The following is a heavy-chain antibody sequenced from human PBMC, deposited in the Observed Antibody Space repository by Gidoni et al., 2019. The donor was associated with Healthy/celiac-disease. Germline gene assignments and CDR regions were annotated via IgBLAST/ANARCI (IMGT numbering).Heavy chain of an antibody. Sequence: QVTLKESGPVLVKPTETLTLTCTVSGFSLSNARMGVSWIRQPPGKALELLAHIFSNDEKSDSTSLKSRLTISKDTSKSQVVLTMTNMDPVDTATYYCARGVGYCSGGSCYSEIEDYGMDVWGQGTTVTVSS. D-gene: IGHD2-15*01. V-gene: IGHV2-26*01. J-gene: IGHJ6*02. CDR3: ARGVGYCSGGSCYSEIEDYGMDV. CDR1: GFSLSNARMG. CDR2: IFSNDEK.